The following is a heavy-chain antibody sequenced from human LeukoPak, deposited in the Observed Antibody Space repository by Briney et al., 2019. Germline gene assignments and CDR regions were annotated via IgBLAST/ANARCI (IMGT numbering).Heavy chain of an antibody. Sequence: PSETLSLTCTVSGYSISSGYYWGWIRQPPGKGLEWIGYIYYSGNTYYNPSLKSRVTISVDTSKNQFSLKLSSVTAADTAVYYCASTDYYDFYFDYWAQGTLVTVSS. CDR2: IYYSGNT. J-gene: IGHJ4*02. CDR3: ASTDYYDFYFDY. CDR1: GYSISSGYY. D-gene: IGHD3-22*01. V-gene: IGHV4-38-2*02.